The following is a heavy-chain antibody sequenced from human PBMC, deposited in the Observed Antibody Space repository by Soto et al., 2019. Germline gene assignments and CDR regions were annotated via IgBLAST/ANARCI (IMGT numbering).Heavy chain of an antibody. D-gene: IGHD6-13*01. Sequence: PGGSLRLSCAASGFSFSDYAMSWVRQAPGKGLEWVSVISESGGSTHYADSVRGRFTASGDNSKNSLSLRMNSLRDEDTAVYFCAKRSPYSSGWYSPIFDYWGQGALVTVSS. J-gene: IGHJ4*02. CDR3: AKRSPYSSGWYSPIFDY. V-gene: IGHV3-23*01. CDR2: ISESGGST. CDR1: GFSFSDYA.